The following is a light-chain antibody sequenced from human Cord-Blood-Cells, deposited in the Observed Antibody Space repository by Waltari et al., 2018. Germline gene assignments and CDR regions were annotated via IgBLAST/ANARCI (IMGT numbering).Light chain of an antibody. CDR2: DAS. CDR3: QQRSNWPFT. Sequence: EIVLTQSPATLSLSPGERATLSCRASQSVSSYLAWYQTKPGQAPRLLIYDASNRATGIPARFSGSGSGTDFTLTISSLEPEDFAVYYCQQRSNWPFTFGPRTKVDIK. CDR1: QSVSSY. V-gene: IGKV3-11*01. J-gene: IGKJ3*01.